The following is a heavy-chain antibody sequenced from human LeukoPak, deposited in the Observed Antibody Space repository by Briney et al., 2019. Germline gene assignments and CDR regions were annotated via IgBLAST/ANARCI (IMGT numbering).Heavy chain of an antibody. CDR2: IHYSGSA. CDR3: ASYGDYTLDAFDI. D-gene: IGHD4-17*01. V-gene: IGHV4-59*12. Sequence: SETLSLTCTVSNGPINTYQWSWIRQPPGKGLEWIGNIHYSGSANYNPSLKSRVIISVDTSKNQFSLKLSSVTAADTAVYYCASYGDYTLDAFDIWGQGTMVTVSS. CDR1: NGPINTYQ. J-gene: IGHJ3*02.